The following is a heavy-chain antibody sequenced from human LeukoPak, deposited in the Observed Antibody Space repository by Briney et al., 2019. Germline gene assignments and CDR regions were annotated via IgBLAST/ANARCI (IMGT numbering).Heavy chain of an antibody. CDR1: GYTFTGYG. D-gene: IGHD3-16*02. CDR2: ISAYNGNT. V-gene: IGHV1-18*01. Sequence: GASVKVSCKASGYTFTGYGISWVRQAPGQGLEWMGWISAYNGNTNYPQKVQGRVTMTIDTSTSTAYMELRSLRSDDTAVYYCARVTFGGVIAFDYWGQGTLVTVSS. CDR3: ARVTFGGVIAFDY. J-gene: IGHJ4*02.